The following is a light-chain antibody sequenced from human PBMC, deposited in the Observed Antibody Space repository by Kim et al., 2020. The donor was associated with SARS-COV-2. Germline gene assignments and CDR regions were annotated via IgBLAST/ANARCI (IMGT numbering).Light chain of an antibody. CDR2: DVS. CDR3: SSFTKTATLV. CDR1: SRDVGGYNY. J-gene: IGLJ1*01. Sequence: QSALTQPASVSGSPGQSITISCTGTSRDVGGYNYVSWYQQHPGKAPKLMIYDVSNRPSGVSNRFSGSKSGNTASLTISGLQAEDESDYYCSSFTKTATLVFGTGTKVTVL. V-gene: IGLV2-14*03.